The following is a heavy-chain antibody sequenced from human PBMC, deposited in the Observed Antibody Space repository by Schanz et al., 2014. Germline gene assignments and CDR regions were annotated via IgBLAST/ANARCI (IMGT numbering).Heavy chain of an antibody. CDR3: ARDGGRDGYNLAFDV. D-gene: IGHD5-12*01. V-gene: IGHV3-30*02. CDR1: GFTFSDFG. CDR2: MPFDYSSQ. Sequence: QVQLVESGGAVVQPGGSLRLSCAATGFTFSDFGMHWVRQASGKGLEWVAFMPFDYSSQYYADSVKGRFIISRDSSKNTLFLQMNSLRAEDTAVYFCARDGGRDGYNLAFDVWGQGTLVTVSS. J-gene: IGHJ3*01.